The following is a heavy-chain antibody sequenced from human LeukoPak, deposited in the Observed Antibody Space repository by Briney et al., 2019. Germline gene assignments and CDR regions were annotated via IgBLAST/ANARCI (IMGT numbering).Heavy chain of an antibody. J-gene: IGHJ6*02. CDR1: GFTFSSYS. CDR3: ARDRVKEDGYNYFSRDYYYGMDV. Sequence: GGSLRLSCAASGFTFSSYSMNWVRQAPGKGLEWVSSISSSSSYIYYADSVKGRFTISRDNAKNSLYLQMNSLRAEDTAVYYCARDRVKEDGYNYFSRDYYYGMDVWGQGTTATVSS. V-gene: IGHV3-21*01. CDR2: ISSSSSYI. D-gene: IGHD5-24*01.